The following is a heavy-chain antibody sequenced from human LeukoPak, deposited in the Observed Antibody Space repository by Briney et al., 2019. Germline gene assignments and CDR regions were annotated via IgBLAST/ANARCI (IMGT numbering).Heavy chain of an antibody. CDR2: ISAYNGNT. Sequence: PGASVKVSCKATGYTFTSYGISWVRQAPGQGLEWMGWISAYNGNTNYAQKLQGRVTMTTDTSTSTAYMELRSLRSDDTAVYYCAREHGGIVSEGFDYWGQGTLVTVSS. CDR1: GYTFTSYG. J-gene: IGHJ4*02. CDR3: AREHGGIVSEGFDY. D-gene: IGHD4-23*01. V-gene: IGHV1-18*01.